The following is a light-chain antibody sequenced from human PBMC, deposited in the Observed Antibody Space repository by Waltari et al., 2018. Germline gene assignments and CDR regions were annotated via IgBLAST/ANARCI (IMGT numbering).Light chain of an antibody. Sequence: QSVLTQPPSASGTPGQRVTISCSGSSSNIGRDTVNWYQQVPGTAPKLLICGNAQRPSGVPDRFSGSKSGTSASLAITGLQSEDEADYYCATWDDSLNGRVFGGGTKLTVL. CDR1: SSNIGRDT. CDR2: GNA. V-gene: IGLV1-44*01. J-gene: IGLJ3*02. CDR3: ATWDDSLNGRV.